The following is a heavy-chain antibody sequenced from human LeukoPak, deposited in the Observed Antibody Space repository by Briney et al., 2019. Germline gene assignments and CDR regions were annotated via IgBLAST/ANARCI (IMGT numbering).Heavy chain of an antibody. D-gene: IGHD2-21*02. CDR3: ARGGETVGDRVFDY. Sequence: PSDPLSLTCAVSGGSISSSNGWGRVRPPPGTGLEWIGEIYHSGSTNYNPSLKSRVTISVDKSKNQFSLNLSSVTAADTAVYYCARGGETVGDRVFDYWGQGTLVTVSS. J-gene: IGHJ4*02. CDR2: IYHSGST. CDR1: GGSISSSNG. V-gene: IGHV4-4*02.